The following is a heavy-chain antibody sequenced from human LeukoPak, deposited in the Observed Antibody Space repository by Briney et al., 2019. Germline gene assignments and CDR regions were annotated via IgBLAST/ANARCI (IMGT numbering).Heavy chain of an antibody. D-gene: IGHD4-23*01. V-gene: IGHV3-33*06. CDR3: AKIRYGGDVFDM. CDR2: IWYDGSNK. J-gene: IGHJ3*02. CDR1: GFTFSSYG. Sequence: GGSLRLSCAASGFTFSSYGTHWVRQAPGKGLEWVAVIWYDGSNKYYADSVKGRFTISRDNSKNSLYLQMNSLRVEDTAIYYCAKIRYGGDVFDMWGQGTMVTVSS.